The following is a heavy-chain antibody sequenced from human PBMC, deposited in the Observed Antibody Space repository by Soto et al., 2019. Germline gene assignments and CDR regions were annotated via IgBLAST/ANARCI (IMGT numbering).Heavy chain of an antibody. CDR3: AKAPPYTSFFDY. J-gene: IGHJ4*02. Sequence: GGSLRLSCAASGFTFSSYGMHWVRQTPGKGLGWVAVISYDGSNKYYADSVKGRFTISRDNSKNTLYLQMNSLRAEDTAVYYCAKAPPYTSFFDYWGQGTLVTVSS. CDR2: ISYDGSNK. D-gene: IGHD2-2*01. V-gene: IGHV3-30*18. CDR1: GFTFSSYG.